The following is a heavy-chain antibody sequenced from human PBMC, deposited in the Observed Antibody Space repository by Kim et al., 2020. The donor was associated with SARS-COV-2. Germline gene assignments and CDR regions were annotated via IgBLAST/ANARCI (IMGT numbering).Heavy chain of an antibody. J-gene: IGHJ5*02. CDR3: SRGAKYYDFWSGPTDNWFDP. V-gene: IGHV1-18*01. D-gene: IGHD3-3*01. Sequence: ASVKVSCKASGYTFTSYGISWVRQAPGQGLEWMGWISAYNGNTNYAQKLQGRVTMTTDTSTSTAYMELRRLRSDATAVYYCSRGAKYYDFWSGPTDNWFDPWGQGTLVTVSS. CDR2: ISAYNGNT. CDR1: GYTFTSYG.